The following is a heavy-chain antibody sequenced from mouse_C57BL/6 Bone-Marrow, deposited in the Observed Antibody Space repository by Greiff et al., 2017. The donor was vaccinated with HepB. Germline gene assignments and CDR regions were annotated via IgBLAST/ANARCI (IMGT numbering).Heavy chain of an antibody. D-gene: IGHD2-3*01. J-gene: IGHJ3*01. Sequence: VQLKQSGPELVKPGASVKMSCKASGYTFTDYNMHWVKQSHGKSLEWIGYINPNNGGTSYNQKFKGKATLTVNKSSSTAYMELRSLTSEDSAVYYCASQIYDGYYWFAYWGQGTLVTVSA. CDR2: INPNNGGT. V-gene: IGHV1-22*01. CDR1: GYTFTDYN. CDR3: ASQIYDGYYWFAY.